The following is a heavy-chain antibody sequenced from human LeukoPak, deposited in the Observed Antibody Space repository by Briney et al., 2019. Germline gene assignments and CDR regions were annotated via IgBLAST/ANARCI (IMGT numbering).Heavy chain of an antibody. D-gene: IGHD3-16*01. CDR1: GFTFSNYW. J-gene: IGHJ4*02. CDR2: IKHDGSEK. V-gene: IGHV3-7*01. CDR3: ARDLGQGYHFDY. Sequence: GGSLRLSCAASGFTFSNYWMTWVRQAPGEGLEWVGNIKHDGSEKYYVDSVKGRFTISRDNAKTSLYLQMNNLRAEDTAVYYCARDLGQGYHFDYWGQGSLVTVSS.